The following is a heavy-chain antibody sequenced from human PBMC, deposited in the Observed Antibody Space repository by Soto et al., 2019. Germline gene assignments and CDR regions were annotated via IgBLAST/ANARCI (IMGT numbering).Heavy chain of an antibody. D-gene: IGHD3-3*01. CDR3: ARYYDFWSRLPHMDV. V-gene: IGHV5-51*01. J-gene: IGHJ6*03. CDR1: GCRCIGYG. CDR2: IYPGDSDT. Sequence: GESLKISCKGSGCRCIGYGSGWVRKMTGKGLEWMGIIYPGDSDTRYSPSFQGQVTISADKSISTAYLQWSSLKASDTAMYYCARYYDFWSRLPHMDVWGKGTTVTVSS.